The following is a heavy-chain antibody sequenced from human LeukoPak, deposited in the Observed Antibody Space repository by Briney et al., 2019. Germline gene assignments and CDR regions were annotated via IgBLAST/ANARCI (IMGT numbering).Heavy chain of an antibody. D-gene: IGHD1-7*01. V-gene: IGHV4-4*07. Sequence: SETLSLTCTVSGGSISSYYWSWIRQPAGKGLEWIGRIYTSGSTNYNPSLKSRVTTSVDTSKNQFSLKLRSVTPADTAVYYCARDPGGNYPYSWFDPWGQGTLVTVSS. CDR1: GGSISSYY. CDR2: IYTSGST. CDR3: ARDPGGNYPYSWFDP. J-gene: IGHJ5*02.